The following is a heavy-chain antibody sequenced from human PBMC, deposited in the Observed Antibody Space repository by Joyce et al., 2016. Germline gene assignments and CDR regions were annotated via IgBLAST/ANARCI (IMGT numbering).Heavy chain of an antibody. CDR2: IYAGDSDT. J-gene: IGHJ6*02. CDR3: ARLFPDLTGYYGIDV. CDR1: GFTFANYW. V-gene: IGHV5-51*01. Sequence: EVQLVQSGAEVKKPGESLKISCKGSGFTFANYWIGWVRQMPGKGLEWVGRIYAGDSDTRYSPSFQGQVPISVDKSISTAYLQRISLKASDTAMYYCARLFPDLTGYYGIDVWGQGTTVTVSS.